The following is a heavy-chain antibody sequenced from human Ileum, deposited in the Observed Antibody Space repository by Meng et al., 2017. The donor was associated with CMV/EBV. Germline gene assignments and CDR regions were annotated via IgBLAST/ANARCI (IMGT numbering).Heavy chain of an antibody. D-gene: IGHD5-12*01. CDR1: GGTFINYA. CDR2: VVPMFDTV. J-gene: IGHJ4*02. V-gene: IGHV1-69*14. CDR3: ATSRGYSAYEAPSFVY. Sequence: QLVESGAEVGKPDSSVKVACKASGGTFINYAISWVRQAPGQGLEWMGGVVPMFDTVNYAQNHQGRITITADKSTSTVYMELSRLKYEDTAVYYCATSRGYSAYEAPSFVYWGQGTLVTVSS.